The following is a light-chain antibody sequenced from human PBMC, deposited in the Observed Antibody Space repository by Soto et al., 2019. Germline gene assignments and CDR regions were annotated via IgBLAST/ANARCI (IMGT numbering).Light chain of an antibody. CDR3: SSFRSSSTSYV. J-gene: IGLJ1*01. V-gene: IGLV2-14*03. CDR2: DVS. CDR1: SSDIGDSNY. Sequence: QSALTQPASVSGSPGQSITISCTGTSSDIGDSNYVSWCQQHPGKAPKLVIYDVSNRPSGVSNRFSGSKSANTASLTISGLQAEDEADYYCSSFRSSSTSYVFGTGTKLTVL.